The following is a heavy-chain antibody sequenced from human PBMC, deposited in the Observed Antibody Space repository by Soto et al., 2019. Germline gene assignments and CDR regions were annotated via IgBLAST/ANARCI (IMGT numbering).Heavy chain of an antibody. CDR2: IISVFDTA. CDR1: GGLFSSYA. Sequence: QEQLVQSGAEVKKPGSSVKVSCKASGGLFSSYAISWVRQAPGQGLEWMGGIISVFDTAYYAENFQGRVTITADESKTPDYMELSSLRSEDTAMYYCSRGDSGYVWFNEDWGQGTLVTVSS. J-gene: IGHJ4*02. D-gene: IGHD3-22*01. V-gene: IGHV1-69*01. CDR3: SRGDSGYVWFNED.